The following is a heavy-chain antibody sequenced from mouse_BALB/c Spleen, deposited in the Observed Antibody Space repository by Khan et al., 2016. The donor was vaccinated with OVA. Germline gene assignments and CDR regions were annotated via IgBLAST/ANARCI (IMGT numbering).Heavy chain of an antibody. V-gene: IGHV5-4*02. CDR3: ARAGYGGFAY. D-gene: IGHD1-1*02. CDR2: ISDGGSYT. Sequence: EVELVESGGGLVKPGGSLKLSCAASVFTFSDYYMYWVRQTPEKRLEWVATISDGGSYTYYPDSVKVRFTISRDNAKNNLYLQMSSLKSEDTGMYYCARAGYGGFAYWGQGTLVTVSA. CDR1: VFTFSDYY. J-gene: IGHJ3*01.